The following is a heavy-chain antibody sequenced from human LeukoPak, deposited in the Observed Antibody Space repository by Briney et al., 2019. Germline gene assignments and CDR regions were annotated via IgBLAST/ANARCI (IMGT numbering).Heavy chain of an antibody. CDR1: GFTFGDYA. J-gene: IGHJ6*02. D-gene: IGHD3-10*01. CDR2: IRSKAYGGTT. Sequence: PGGSLRLSCTASGFTFGDYAMSWVRQAPGKGLEWVGFIRSKAYGGTTEYAASVKGRFTISRDDPKSIAYLQMNSLKTEDTAVYYCTRDNSRYYYGSLGMDVWGQGTTVTVSS. CDR3: TRDNSRYYYGSLGMDV. V-gene: IGHV3-49*04.